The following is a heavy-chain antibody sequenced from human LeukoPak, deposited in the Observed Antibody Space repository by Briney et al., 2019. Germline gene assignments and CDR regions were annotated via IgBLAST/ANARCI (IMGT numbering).Heavy chain of an antibody. CDR1: GFTVSSNY. J-gene: IGHJ4*02. CDR3: AKNGKYYFDY. CDR2: VYSGGFT. V-gene: IGHV3-66*01. Sequence: PGGSLRLSCAASGFTVSSNYMSWVRQAPGKGLEWVSVVYSGGFTYYADSVKGRFTLSRDNSKNTLYLQMNSLRAEDTAVYYCAKNGKYYFDYWGQGTLLTVSS.